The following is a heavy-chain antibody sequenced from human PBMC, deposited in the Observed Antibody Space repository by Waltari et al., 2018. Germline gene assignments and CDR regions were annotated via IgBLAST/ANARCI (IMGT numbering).Heavy chain of an antibody. D-gene: IGHD5-12*01. Sequence: VQLVESGGGIVRPGGSLRLSCAASGFIFDDYGMSWVRQAPGRGLEWDSGITGNSGHTGYAESLMGRFTVSRDNGKNALYLQMNSLSDEDTALYYCARDVRSGYSIDFWGQGTLVTVSS. CDR2: ITGNSGHT. CDR3: ARDVRSGYSIDF. J-gene: IGHJ4*02. V-gene: IGHV3-20*04. CDR1: GFIFDDYG.